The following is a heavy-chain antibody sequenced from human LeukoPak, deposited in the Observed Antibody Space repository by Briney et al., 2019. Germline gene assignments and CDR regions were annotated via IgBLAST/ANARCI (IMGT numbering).Heavy chain of an antibody. CDR1: GFTFSDYY. CDR2: ISSSSSYT. D-gene: IGHD2-21*01. V-gene: IGHV3-11*06. CDR3: ARRFDRDSISFDY. Sequence: GGSLRLSCAASGFTFSDYYMSWIRQAPGKGLEWVSYISSSSSYTNYADSVKGRFTISRDNAKNSLYLQMNSLRAEDTAVYYCARRFDRDSISFDYWGQGTLVTVSS. J-gene: IGHJ4*02.